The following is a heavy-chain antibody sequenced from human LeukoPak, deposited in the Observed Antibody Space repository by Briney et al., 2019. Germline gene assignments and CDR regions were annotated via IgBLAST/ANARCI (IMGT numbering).Heavy chain of an antibody. Sequence: WGSLRFSCAASGFTFSSYSTNWVRQAPGKGLEWVSLIIGSSGSTFYADSVKGRFTISRDKSKNTLYLQMNSLRAEDTAVYYCAKGAYDYIEIAYFDYWGQGSLVTVSS. CDR1: GFTFSSYS. J-gene: IGHJ4*02. D-gene: IGHD5-12*01. CDR2: IIGSSGST. CDR3: AKGAYDYIEIAYFDY. V-gene: IGHV3-23*01.